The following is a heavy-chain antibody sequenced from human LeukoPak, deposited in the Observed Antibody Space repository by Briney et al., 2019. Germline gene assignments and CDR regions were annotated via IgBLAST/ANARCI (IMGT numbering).Heavy chain of an antibody. CDR3: AKGRIAVADPEYSLDY. V-gene: IGHV3-64*04. CDR2: ISSNGGRT. D-gene: IGHD6-19*01. J-gene: IGHJ4*02. CDR1: GFTFSTYA. Sequence: GGSLRLSCSASGFTFSTYAMHWVRQAPGKGLEYVSGISSNGGRTDYADSVKGHFTISRDKSNNTLFLQMNSLGAEDTAVYYCAKGRIAVADPEYSLDYWGQGTLVTVSS.